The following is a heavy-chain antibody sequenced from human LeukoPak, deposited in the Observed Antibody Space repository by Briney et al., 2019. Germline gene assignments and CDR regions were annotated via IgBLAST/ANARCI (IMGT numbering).Heavy chain of an antibody. CDR1: GFTFSSHW. V-gene: IGHV3-74*01. Sequence: GGSLRLSCAASGFTFSSHWMHWVRQGPGKGLVWVSRINSDGSSTIYADSVKGRFTISRDSAKNTLYLQMNSLRAEDTAVYYCAREVGDYYDSSGSFGYWRQGTLVTVSS. CDR2: INSDGSST. D-gene: IGHD3-22*01. CDR3: AREVGDYYDSSGSFGY. J-gene: IGHJ4*02.